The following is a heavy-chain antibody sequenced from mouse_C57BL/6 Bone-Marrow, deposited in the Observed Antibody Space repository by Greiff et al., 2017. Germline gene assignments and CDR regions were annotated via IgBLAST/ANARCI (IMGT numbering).Heavy chain of an antibody. V-gene: IGHV14-2*01. Sequence: EVQLQQSGAELVKPGASVKLSCTASGFNIKDYYIHWVKQRTEQGLEWIGRIDPEDGETKYAPKFQDKATITADTSSNTAYLQLSSLTSEDTAVYYCTRSLIYYGTNCWGRGTALTVTS. J-gene: IGHJ2*01. CDR1: GFNIKDYY. CDR3: TRSLIYYGTNC. CDR2: IDPEDGET. D-gene: IGHD1-1*01.